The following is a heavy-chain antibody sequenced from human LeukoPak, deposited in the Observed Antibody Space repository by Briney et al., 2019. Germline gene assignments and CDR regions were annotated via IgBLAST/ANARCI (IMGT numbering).Heavy chain of an antibody. Sequence: ASVKVSCKASGYTFTSDYMHWVRQAPGQGLEWMGIINPSGGSTSYAQKFQGRVTMTRDTSTSTVYMELSSLRSEDTAVYYCARDLGGDFWSGYPKPFDYWGQGTLVTVSS. V-gene: IGHV1-46*01. CDR1: GYTFTSDY. J-gene: IGHJ4*02. D-gene: IGHD3-3*01. CDR2: INPSGGST. CDR3: ARDLGGDFWSGYPKPFDY.